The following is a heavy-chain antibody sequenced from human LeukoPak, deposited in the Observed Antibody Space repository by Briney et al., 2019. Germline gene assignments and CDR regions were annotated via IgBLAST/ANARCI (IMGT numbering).Heavy chain of an antibody. CDR1: GLTFNNYG. J-gene: IGHJ2*01. CDR2: IFYDGSKK. D-gene: IGHD6-25*01. CDR3: ARDQRSRYFDL. V-gene: IGHV3-33*01. Sequence: GGSLRLSCAASGLTFNNYGMHWVRQAPGKGLEWVAVIFYDGSKKYYADSVKGRFTISRDNSENTLYLQMNSLRVEDTAVYYCARDQRSRYFDLWGRGTLVTVSS.